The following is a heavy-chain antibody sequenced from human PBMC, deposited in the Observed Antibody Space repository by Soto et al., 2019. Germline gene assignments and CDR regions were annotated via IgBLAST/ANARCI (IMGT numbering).Heavy chain of an antibody. V-gene: IGHV1-69*06. CDR3: ARGVYGSGNYYTGPSAFDI. J-gene: IGHJ3*02. CDR2: TIPVFDTA. D-gene: IGHD3-10*01. CDR1: GGTLSDHG. Sequence: QVQLEQSGAEVKKPGSSVKVSCKASGGTLSDHGVSWLRQAPGQGLEWVGGTIPVFDTAKYAQKFQGRVTIAADKSTNIAYMELSSLRSKDTAFYYCARGVYGSGNYYTGPSAFDIWGQGTMVIVSS.